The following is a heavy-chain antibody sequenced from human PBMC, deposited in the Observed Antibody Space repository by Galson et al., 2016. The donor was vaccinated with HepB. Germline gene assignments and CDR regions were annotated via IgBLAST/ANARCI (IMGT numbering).Heavy chain of an antibody. CDR1: GFSFSSYG. CDR2: TWYDGSKT. J-gene: IGHJ4*02. CDR3: ARDETDSIFDA. Sequence: SLRLSCAASGFSFSSYGVHWVRQAPGKGLEWVAFTWYDGSKTFYADSVKGRFTVSRDNSRNTIYLQINTLRAEDTAVYYCARDETDSIFDAWGQGTLVIVSS. D-gene: IGHD1-14*01. V-gene: IGHV3-33*01.